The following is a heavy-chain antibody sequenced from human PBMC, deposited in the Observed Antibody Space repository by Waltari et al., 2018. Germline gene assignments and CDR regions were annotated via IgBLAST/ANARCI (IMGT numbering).Heavy chain of an antibody. CDR1: GFTFSSFW. Sequence: EGQLVESGGGLVQPGGSLKLSCAASGFTFSSFWMHWVRQVPGQGLVWVARINSDGSDTSYVDSVRGRFTVSRDNAKNMAYLQMNSLRAEDTAIYYCTRDSPSWIWGQGTMVSVSS. V-gene: IGHV3-74*01. CDR3: TRDSPSWI. CDR2: INSDGSDT. J-gene: IGHJ3*02.